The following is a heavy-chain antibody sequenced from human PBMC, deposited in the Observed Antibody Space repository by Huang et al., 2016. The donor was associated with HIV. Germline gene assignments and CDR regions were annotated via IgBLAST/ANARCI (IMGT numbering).Heavy chain of an antibody. CDR2: ISGYNGNT. J-gene: IGHJ4*02. D-gene: IGHD1-26*01. V-gene: IGHV1-18*04. Sequence: QVQLVQSGAEVKKPGASVKVSCKASGNTFSGYGISWVRQAPGQGLEWMGWISGYNGNTNYVENLQGRVTMTTDTSTSTAYMELRSLRSDDTAVYYGARDRRPYSGSYLGYWGQGTLVTVSS. CDR1: GNTFSGYG. CDR3: ARDRRPYSGSYLGY.